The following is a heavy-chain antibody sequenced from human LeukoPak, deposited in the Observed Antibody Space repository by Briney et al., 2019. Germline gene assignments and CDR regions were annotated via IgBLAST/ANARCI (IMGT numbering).Heavy chain of an antibody. Sequence: GGSLRLSCAASGFTFSSYWMHWVRQAPGKGLVCVSRINSDGSSTSYADSVKGRFTISRDNAKNTLYLQMNSLRAEDTAVYYCASIGSVDALDYWGEGTLVTVSS. CDR1: GFTFSSYW. CDR3: ASIGSVDALDY. D-gene: IGHD5-12*01. J-gene: IGHJ4*02. V-gene: IGHV3-74*01. CDR2: INSDGSST.